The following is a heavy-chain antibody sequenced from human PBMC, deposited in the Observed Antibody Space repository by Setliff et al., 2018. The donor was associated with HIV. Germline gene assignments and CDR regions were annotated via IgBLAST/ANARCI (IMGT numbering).Heavy chain of an antibody. CDR1: AGSISSSNYY. V-gene: IGHV4-61*05. D-gene: IGHD3-9*01. J-gene: IGHJ4*02. CDR2: IYTSGST. CDR3: AGSILTGYYTFGADY. Sequence: ETLSLTCTVSAGSISSSNYYWGWIRQPPGKGLEWIGRIYTSGSTNYNPSLKSRVTMSVDTSKNQFSLKLSSVTAADTALYYCAGSILTGYYTFGADYWGQGTLVTVSS.